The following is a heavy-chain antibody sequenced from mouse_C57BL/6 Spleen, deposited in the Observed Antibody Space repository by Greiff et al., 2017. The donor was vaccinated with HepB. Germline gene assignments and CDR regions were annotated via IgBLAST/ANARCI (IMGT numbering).Heavy chain of an antibody. CDR1: GFSFNTYA. J-gene: IGHJ3*01. Sequence: DVMLVESGGGLVQPKGSLKLSCAASGFSFNTYAMNWVRQAPGKGLEWVARIRSKSNNYATYYADSVKDRFTIYRDDSESILFLQMNNLKTEDTAMYYCVRLYAYWGQGTLVTVSA. V-gene: IGHV10-1*01. CDR3: VRLYAY. CDR2: IRSKSNNYAT.